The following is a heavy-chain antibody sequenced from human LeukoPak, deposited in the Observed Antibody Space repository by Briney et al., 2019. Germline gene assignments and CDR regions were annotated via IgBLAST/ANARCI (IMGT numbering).Heavy chain of an antibody. V-gene: IGHV3-74*01. Sequence: QAGGSLRLSCAASGFTFSNYWMHWFRQAPGKGLLWVSRINSDGSSTSYADSVKGRFTISRDNAKNTLYLQMNSLRAEDTAVYYCARVSSGSYFGYYYYYMDVWGKGTTVTVSS. J-gene: IGHJ6*03. CDR3: ARVSSGSYFGYYYYYMDV. D-gene: IGHD1-26*01. CDR2: INSDGSST. CDR1: GFTFSNYW.